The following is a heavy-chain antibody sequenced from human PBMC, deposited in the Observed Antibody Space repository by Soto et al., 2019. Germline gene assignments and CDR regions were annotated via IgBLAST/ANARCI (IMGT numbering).Heavy chain of an antibody. CDR2: ISYDGSNK. J-gene: IGHJ3*02. D-gene: IGHD4-17*01. CDR3: ARYGAHDAFDI. CDR1: GFTFSSYG. V-gene: IGHV3-30*03. Sequence: GGSLRLSCAASGFTFSSYGMHWVSQAPGKGLEWVAVISYDGSNKYYADSVKGRFTISRDNSKNTLYLQMNSLRAEDTAVYYCARYGAHDAFDIWGQGTMVTVSS.